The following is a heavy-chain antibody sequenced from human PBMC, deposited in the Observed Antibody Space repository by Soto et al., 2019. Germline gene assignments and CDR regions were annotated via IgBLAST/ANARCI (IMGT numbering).Heavy chain of an antibody. CDR1: GFTFRNNG. J-gene: IGHJ6*02. V-gene: IGHV3-30*18. CDR2: ISYDGNNK. D-gene: IGHD3-22*01. CDR3: AKGGSGHYLTYYYYYGMDV. Sequence: GGSLRLSCEASGFTFRNNGMHWVRQAPGKGLEWVAVISYDGNNKYYADSVKGRFTISTDNSKNTVYLQMNNLRAEDTAMYYCAKGGSGHYLTYYYYYGMDVWGQGTTVTVSS.